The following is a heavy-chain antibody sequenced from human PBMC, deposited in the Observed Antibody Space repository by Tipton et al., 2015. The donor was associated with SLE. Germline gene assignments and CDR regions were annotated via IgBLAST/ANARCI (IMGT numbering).Heavy chain of an antibody. CDR2: IYYSGST. V-gene: IGHV4-31*02. Sequence: LRLSCAASGFTFSSYWMHWVRQPPGKGLEWIGYIYYSGSTYYNPSLTSRVTISLDTSKNQFSLKLSSVTAADTALYYCARAFNYYYFYMDVWGKGTTVTVSS. CDR3: ARAFNYYYFYMDV. CDR1: GFTFSSYW. D-gene: IGHD2/OR15-2a*01. J-gene: IGHJ6*03.